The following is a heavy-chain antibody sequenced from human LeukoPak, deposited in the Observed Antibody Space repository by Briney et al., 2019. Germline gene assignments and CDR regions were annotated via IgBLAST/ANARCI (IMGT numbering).Heavy chain of an antibody. D-gene: IGHD5-18*01. CDR2: LSGSGITT. CDR3: AKGIQLWELDY. V-gene: IGHV3-23*01. J-gene: IGHJ4*02. CDR1: GFTFSNSA. Sequence: GGSLSLSCAASGFTFSNSAMSWVRQAPGKGLEWVSTLSGSGITTYYADSVKGRFTISRDNSKNTLYLQMNSLRAEDTAVYYCAKGIQLWELDYWGQGTLVTVSS.